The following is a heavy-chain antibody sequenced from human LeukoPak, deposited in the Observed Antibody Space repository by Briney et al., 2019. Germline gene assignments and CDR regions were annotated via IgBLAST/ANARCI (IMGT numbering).Heavy chain of an antibody. D-gene: IGHD3-22*01. CDR1: GYTFTDYY. V-gene: IGHV1-46*01. CDR3: ARAGNTYYYDSSGSNGFDI. CDR2: INPNSGTT. J-gene: IGHJ3*02. Sequence: ASVKVSCKASGYTFTDYYMHWVRQAPGQGLEWVGIINPNSGTTSYAQKFQGRVTMTRDTSTTTVYMELSSLTSEDMAVYYCARAGNTYYYDSSGSNGFDIWGQGTLVTVSS.